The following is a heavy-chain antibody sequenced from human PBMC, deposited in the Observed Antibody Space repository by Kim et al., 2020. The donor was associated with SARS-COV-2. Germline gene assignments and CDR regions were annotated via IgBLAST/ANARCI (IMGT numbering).Heavy chain of an antibody. J-gene: IGHJ5*02. Sequence: SQKFQGRVTITRDTSASTAYMELSSLRSEDTAVYYCESIAAAGRGGWFDPWGQGTLVTVSS. D-gene: IGHD6-13*01. CDR3: ESIAAAGRGGWFDP. V-gene: IGHV1-3*01.